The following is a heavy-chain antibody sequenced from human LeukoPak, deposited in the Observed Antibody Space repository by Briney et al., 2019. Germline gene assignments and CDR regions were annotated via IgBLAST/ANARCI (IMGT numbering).Heavy chain of an antibody. CDR1: GGSISSSSYY. CDR2: IYYSGST. D-gene: IGHD6-13*01. J-gene: IGHJ4*02. V-gene: IGHV4-39*07. Sequence: SETLSLTCTVSGGSISSSSYYWGWIRQPPGKGLEWIGSIYYSGSTYYNPSLQSRVTISVDTSKNQFSLKLSSVTAADTAVYYCARVLRAGTFDYWGQGTLVTVSS. CDR3: ARVLRAGTFDY.